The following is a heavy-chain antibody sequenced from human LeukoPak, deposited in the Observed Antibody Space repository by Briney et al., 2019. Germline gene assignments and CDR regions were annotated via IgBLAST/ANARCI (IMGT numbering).Heavy chain of an antibody. CDR3: ARRVTTQGYYYYMDV. D-gene: IGHD3-22*01. V-gene: IGHV4-59*11. J-gene: IGHJ6*03. Sequence: SETLSLTCTVSGGSISSHYWSWIRQPPGTGLEWIGYIYYSGSTNYNPSLKSRVTISVDTSKNQFSLKLSSVTAADTAVYYCARRVTTQGYYYYMDVWGKGTTVTVSS. CDR1: GGSISSHY. CDR2: IYYSGST.